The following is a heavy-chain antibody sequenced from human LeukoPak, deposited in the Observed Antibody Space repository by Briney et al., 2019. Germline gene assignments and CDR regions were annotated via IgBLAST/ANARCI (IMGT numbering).Heavy chain of an antibody. Sequence: ASVKVSCKASGYTFTSYGISWVRQAPGQGLEWMGWISAYNGNTNYAQKLQGRVTMTTDTSTSTAYMELRSLRSEDTAVYHCARAGYSSSWYNAFDIWGQGTMVTVSS. V-gene: IGHV1-18*01. CDR1: GYTFTSYG. CDR3: ARAGYSSSWYNAFDI. J-gene: IGHJ3*02. D-gene: IGHD6-13*01. CDR2: ISAYNGNT.